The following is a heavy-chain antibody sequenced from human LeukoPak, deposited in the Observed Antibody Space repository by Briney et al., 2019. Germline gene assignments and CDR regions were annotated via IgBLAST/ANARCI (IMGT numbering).Heavy chain of an antibody. CDR1: GYTLTELS. V-gene: IGHV1-24*01. CDR2: FDPEDGET. Sequence: GASVKVSCKVSGYTLTELSMHWVRQAPGNGLEWMGGFDPEDGETIYAQKFQGRVTMTVDTSTDTAYMELSSLRSEDTAVYYCATGVPAAIRSWFDPWGQGTLVTVSS. CDR3: ATGVPAAIRSWFDP. J-gene: IGHJ5*02. D-gene: IGHD2-2*02.